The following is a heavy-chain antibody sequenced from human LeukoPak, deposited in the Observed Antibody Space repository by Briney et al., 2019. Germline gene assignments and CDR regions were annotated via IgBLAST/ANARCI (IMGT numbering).Heavy chain of an antibody. Sequence: SGGSLRLSCAAYGFTFSSYAMSWVRQAPGKGLEWVSAISGSGGSTYYADSVKGRFTISRDNSKNTLYLQMNSLRAEDTAVYYCAKDDTAMVLEWDYWGQGTLVTVSS. J-gene: IGHJ4*02. D-gene: IGHD5-18*01. V-gene: IGHV3-23*01. CDR2: ISGSGGST. CDR1: GFTFSSYA. CDR3: AKDDTAMVLEWDY.